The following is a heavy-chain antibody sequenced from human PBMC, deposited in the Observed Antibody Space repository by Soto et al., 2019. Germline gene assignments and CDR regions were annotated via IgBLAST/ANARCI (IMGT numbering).Heavy chain of an antibody. CDR1: GGXXXSYT. CDR2: IIPILGIA. J-gene: IGHJ6*03. V-gene: IGHV1-69*02. Sequence: QVQLVQSGAEXXKPGXXVKXXXXXSGGXXXSYTISWVRQAPGQGLEWMGRIIPILGIANYAQKFQGRVTITADKSTSTAYMELSSLRSEDTAVYYCARVNSSSLNNYMDVWGKGTTVTVSS. D-gene: IGHD6-6*01. CDR3: ARVNSSSLNNYMDV.